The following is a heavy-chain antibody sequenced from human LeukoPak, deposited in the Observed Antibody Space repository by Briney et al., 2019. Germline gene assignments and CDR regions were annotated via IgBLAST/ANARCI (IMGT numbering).Heavy chain of an antibody. J-gene: IGHJ4*02. Sequence: GASVKVSCKASGYTFTGYYMHWVXQAPGQGLEWMGWIDPRSGGTNFARKFQGRVTMTXDTSISTAYMELSRLTSDDTAVYYCTSSDYTSSDYWGQGTLVTVSS. CDR1: GYTFTGYY. D-gene: IGHD2-2*02. V-gene: IGHV1-2*02. CDR3: TSSDYTSSDY. CDR2: IDPRSGGT.